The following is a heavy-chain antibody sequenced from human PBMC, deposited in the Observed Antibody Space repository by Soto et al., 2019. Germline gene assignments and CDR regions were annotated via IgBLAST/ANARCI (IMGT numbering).Heavy chain of an antibody. D-gene: IGHD3-22*01. CDR1: GCTFSSLA. V-gene: IGHV3-23*01. Sequence: PGGSLRLSWAASGCTFSSLAMSWVRQAPGKGLEWVSAISGSGTYYVDSVKGRFTISRDNSKNSLYLQMNSLRAEDTAVYYCASPYYDSSGYPDYYYYYYGMDVWGQGTTVTVSS. CDR3: ASPYYDSSGYPDYYYYYYGMDV. J-gene: IGHJ6*02. CDR2: ISGSGT.